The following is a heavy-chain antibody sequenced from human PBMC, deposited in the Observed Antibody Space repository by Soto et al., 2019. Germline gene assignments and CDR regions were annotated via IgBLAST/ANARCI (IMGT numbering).Heavy chain of an antibody. CDR3: AGTVTTDPYYYGMDV. D-gene: IGHD4-17*01. Sequence: EVQLVQSGVEVKKPGESLRISCKGSGYSFTSYWISWVRQMPWKGLEWMGRIDPSDSYTNYSPSFQGHVTISADKSISTAYLQWSSLKASDTAMYYCAGTVTTDPYYYGMDVWGQGTTVTVSS. CDR1: GYSFTSYW. CDR2: IDPSDSYT. V-gene: IGHV5-10-1*01. J-gene: IGHJ6*02.